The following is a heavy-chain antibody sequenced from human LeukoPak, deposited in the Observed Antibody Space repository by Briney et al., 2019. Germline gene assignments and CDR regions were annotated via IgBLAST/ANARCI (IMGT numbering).Heavy chain of an antibody. CDR3: ARGRGSSSYHDY. J-gene: IGHJ4*02. CDR1: GYTFTSYD. Sequence: ASVTVSCKASGYTFTSYDINWVRQAPGQGLEWMGWMNPNSGNTGYAQKFQGRVTMTRNTSISTAYMELSSLRSEDTAVYYCARGRGSSSYHDYWGQGTLVTVSS. V-gene: IGHV1-8*01. D-gene: IGHD6-6*01. CDR2: MNPNSGNT.